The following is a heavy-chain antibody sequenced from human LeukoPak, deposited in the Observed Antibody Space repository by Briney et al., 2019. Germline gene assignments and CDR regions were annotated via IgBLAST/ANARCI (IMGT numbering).Heavy chain of an antibody. CDR2: IKHDGSEK. V-gene: IGHV3-7*01. J-gene: IGHJ6*02. CDR1: GFTFNNYW. D-gene: IGHD1-26*01. Sequence: GGSLRLSSVASGFTFNNYWMTWVRQAPGKGLEWVATIKHDGSEKYYVDSVKGRFTISRDNGKNSLYLQMNSLRAEDTAVYYCTRGGIWGMDVWGQGTTVIVSS. CDR3: TRGGIWGMDV.